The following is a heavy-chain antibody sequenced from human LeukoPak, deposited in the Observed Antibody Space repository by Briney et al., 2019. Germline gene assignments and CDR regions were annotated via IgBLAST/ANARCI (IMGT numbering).Heavy chain of an antibody. Sequence: GRSLRLSCAASGFTFSSYAMHWVRQAPGKGLEWVAVISYDGSNKYYADSVKGRFTISRDNSKSTLYLQMNSLRAEDTAVYYCARVPSYNFWSGAKSVWGQGTLVTVSS. CDR3: ARVPSYNFWSGAKSV. D-gene: IGHD3-3*01. CDR2: ISYDGSNK. V-gene: IGHV3-30-3*01. CDR1: GFTFSSYA. J-gene: IGHJ4*02.